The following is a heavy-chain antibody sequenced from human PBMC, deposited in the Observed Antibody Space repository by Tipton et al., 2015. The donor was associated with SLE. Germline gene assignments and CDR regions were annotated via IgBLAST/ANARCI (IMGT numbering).Heavy chain of an antibody. V-gene: IGHV4-59*01. Sequence: TLSLTCTVSGASIDNDYWNWFRQPPGKGPEWIGNIYYTGYTNYNPSLRSRVTISKDKSNNHISLKLTSVTAADTAMYYCARGKGNDWHIDFWGQGTLVTVSS. CDR3: ARGKGNDWHIDF. J-gene: IGHJ4*02. D-gene: IGHD1/OR15-1a*01. CDR2: IYYTGYT. CDR1: GASIDNDY.